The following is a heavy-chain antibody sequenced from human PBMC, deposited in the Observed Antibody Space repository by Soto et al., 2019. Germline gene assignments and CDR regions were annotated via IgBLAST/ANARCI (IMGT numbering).Heavy chain of an antibody. CDR3: VGILAAADYYYGMDV. CDR1: GYSFTSYG. Sequence: PGESLKISCKGSGYSFTSYGISWVRQMPGKGLEWRGRIDPSDSYTNHSPSFQGHVAISADKSISTAYLQWSSLKASDTTMYYCVGILAAADYYYGMDVWGQGTTVTVSS. D-gene: IGHD6-13*01. CDR2: IDPSDSYT. J-gene: IGHJ6*02. V-gene: IGHV5-10-1*01.